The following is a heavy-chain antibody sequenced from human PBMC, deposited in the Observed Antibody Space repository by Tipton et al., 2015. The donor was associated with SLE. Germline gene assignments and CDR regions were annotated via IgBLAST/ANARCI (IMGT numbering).Heavy chain of an antibody. CDR1: GFTVSSNY. V-gene: IGHV3-66*01. CDR3: AREARGIVATS. J-gene: IGHJ4*02. Sequence: SLRLSCAASGFTVSSNYMSWVRQAPGKGLEWVSVIYSGGSTYYADSVKGRFTISRDNSKNTLYLQMNSLRAEDTAVYYCAREARGIVATSWGQGPLVTVPS. D-gene: IGHD5-12*01. CDR2: IYSGGST.